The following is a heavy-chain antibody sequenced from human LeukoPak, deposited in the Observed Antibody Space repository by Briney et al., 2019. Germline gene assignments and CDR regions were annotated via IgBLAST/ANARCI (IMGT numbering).Heavy chain of an antibody. Sequence: PSETLSLTCAVYGGSFSGYYWSWIRQPPGKGLEWIGEINHSGSTNYNPSLKSRVTISVDTSKNQFSLKLSSVTAADTSVYYCARGIVLVPAAKEYFDLWGRSTLVTVSS. V-gene: IGHV4-34*01. CDR3: ARGIVLVPAAKEYFDL. D-gene: IGHD2-2*01. J-gene: IGHJ2*01. CDR1: GGSFSGYY. CDR2: INHSGST.